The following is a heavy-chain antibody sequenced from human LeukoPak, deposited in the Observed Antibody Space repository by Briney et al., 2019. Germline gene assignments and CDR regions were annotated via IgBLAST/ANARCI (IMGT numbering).Heavy chain of an antibody. V-gene: IGHV3-23*01. D-gene: IGHD4/OR15-4a*01. J-gene: IGHJ4*02. CDR3: ARDHATIAKYYFDY. Sequence: GGSLRLSCAASGLTFSSHWMHWVRQTPGKGLEWVSAISVSGYSTYYADSMKGRFTISRDSSKNTLYLQMNSLRAEDTAIYYCARDHATIAKYYFDYWGQGALVTVSS. CDR1: GLTFSSHW. CDR2: ISVSGYST.